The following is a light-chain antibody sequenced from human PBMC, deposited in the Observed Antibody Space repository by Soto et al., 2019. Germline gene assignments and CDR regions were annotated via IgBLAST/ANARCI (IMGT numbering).Light chain of an antibody. V-gene: IGKV1-39*01. CDR1: QSISSY. CDR2: AAS. Sequence: DIQMTQSPYSLSASVGDRVTITCRASQSISSYLNWYQQKPGKAPKLLIYAASSLQSGVPSRFSGSGSGTDVTLTISSLQPEDFATYYCQQSYSTPRTFGQGTKVEIK. CDR3: QQSYSTPRT. J-gene: IGKJ1*01.